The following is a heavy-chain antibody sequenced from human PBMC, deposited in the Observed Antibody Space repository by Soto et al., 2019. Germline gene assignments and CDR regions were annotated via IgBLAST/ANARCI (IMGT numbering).Heavy chain of an antibody. CDR2: IYYSGST. V-gene: IGHV4-59*01. CDR3: ARLGGSYAVPHFDY. Sequence: PSETQSLTCTVSGGSISSYYGSWIRQPPGKGLEWIGYIYYSGSTNYNPSLKSRVTISVDTSKNQFSLKLSSVTAADTAVYYCARLGGSYAVPHFDYWGQGTLVTVSS. J-gene: IGHJ4*02. D-gene: IGHD1-26*01. CDR1: GGSISSYY.